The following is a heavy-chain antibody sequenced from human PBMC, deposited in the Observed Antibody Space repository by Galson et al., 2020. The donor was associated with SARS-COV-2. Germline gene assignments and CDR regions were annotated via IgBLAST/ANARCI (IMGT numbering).Heavy chain of an antibody. CDR2: IYYNGGT. V-gene: IGHV4-39*07. J-gene: IGHJ4*02. Sequence: SETLSLTCTVSGASISPSSYYWGWIRQSPGMGLEWIGTIYYNGGTYDNPSLKSRVSISLDTSKNQFSLKLSSVTAADTAVYYCARIGDSSGYYFISYVDSWGQGTLVTVSS. CDR1: GASISPSSYY. D-gene: IGHD3-22*01. CDR3: ARIGDSSGYYFISYVDS.